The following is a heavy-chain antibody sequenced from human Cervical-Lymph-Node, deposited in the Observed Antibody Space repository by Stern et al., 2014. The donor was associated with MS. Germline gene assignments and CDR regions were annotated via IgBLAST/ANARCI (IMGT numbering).Heavy chain of an antibody. CDR2: INAANGNT. CDR1: GHTFSNYA. J-gene: IGHJ4*02. Sequence: VQLVESGAEVKKPGASVKVSCKASGHTFSNYALYWVRQAPGQRLEWMGWINAANGNTKYSQNFQGRITITRDTSASTAYMELSSLRSEDTAVYYCASPTYSDWGQGTLVTVSS. D-gene: IGHD2/OR15-2a*01. V-gene: IGHV1-3*01. CDR3: ASPTYSD.